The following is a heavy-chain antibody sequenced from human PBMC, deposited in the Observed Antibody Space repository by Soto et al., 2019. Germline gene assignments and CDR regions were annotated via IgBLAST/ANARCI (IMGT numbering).Heavy chain of an antibody. CDR2: ISWDSGTI. Sequence: GGSLRLSCAASGFTFDNRGMHWVRQAPGKGLEWVSGISWDSGTIGYADSVKGRFTISRDDAKNSLYLQMNSLRREDTALYYCVQGRYPTMATPLDHWGQGTLVTVS. V-gene: IGHV3-9*01. CDR3: VQGRYPTMATPLDH. CDR1: GFTFDNRG. D-gene: IGHD1-1*01. J-gene: IGHJ5*02.